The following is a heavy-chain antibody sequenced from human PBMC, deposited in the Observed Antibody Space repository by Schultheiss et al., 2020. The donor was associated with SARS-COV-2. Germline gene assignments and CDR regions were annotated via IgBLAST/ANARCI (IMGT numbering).Heavy chain of an antibody. J-gene: IGHJ5*02. CDR3: ATDYGDHIVWGWFDP. CDR2: IYYSGST. CDR1: GGSFSGYY. Sequence: SETLSLTCAVYGGSFSGYYWGWIRQPPGKGLEWIGSIYYSGSTYYNPSLKSRVTISVDTSKNQFSLKLSSVTAADTAVYYCATDYGDHIVWGWFDPWGQGTLVTVSS. D-gene: IGHD4-17*01. V-gene: IGHV4-39*01.